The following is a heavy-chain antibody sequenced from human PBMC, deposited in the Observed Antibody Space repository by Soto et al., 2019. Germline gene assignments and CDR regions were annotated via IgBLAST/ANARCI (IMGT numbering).Heavy chain of an antibody. D-gene: IGHD3-22*01. CDR2: ISGSGGST. V-gene: IGHV3-23*01. Sequence: GSLRLSCAASGFTFSSYAMSWVRQAPGKGLEWVSTISGSGGSTYYADSVKGRFTISRDNSKNTLYLQMNSLRAEDTAVYYCAKDNYYDSSGYRPDDAFDIWGQGTMVTVSS. CDR1: GFTFSSYA. J-gene: IGHJ3*02. CDR3: AKDNYYDSSGYRPDDAFDI.